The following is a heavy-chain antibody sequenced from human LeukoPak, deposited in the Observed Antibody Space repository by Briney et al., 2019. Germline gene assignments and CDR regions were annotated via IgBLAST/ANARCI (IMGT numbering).Heavy chain of an antibody. CDR3: AKDLGTYDDDLTGYVHYYFYMDV. D-gene: IGHD3-9*01. CDR1: GFTFSSYA. V-gene: IGHV3-23*01. Sequence: GGSLRLSCAASGFTFSSYAMSWVRQAPGKGLEWVSAISGSGGSTYYADSVKGRFTISRDNSKNTVYLQMSSLRAEDAAVYYCAKDLGTYDDDLTGYVHYYFYMDVWGKGSTVTISS. CDR2: ISGSGGST. J-gene: IGHJ6*03.